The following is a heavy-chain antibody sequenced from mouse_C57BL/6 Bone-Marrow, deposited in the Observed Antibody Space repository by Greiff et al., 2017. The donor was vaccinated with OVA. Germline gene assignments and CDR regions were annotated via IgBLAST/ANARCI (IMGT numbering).Heavy chain of an antibody. CDR2: IYPRSGNT. J-gene: IGHJ4*01. CDR3: ARPRIYAMDY. Sequence: VTLKESGAELARPGASVKLSCNASGYTFTSYVISWVKQRPGQGLEWIGEIYPRSGNTYYNEKFKGKATLTADKSSSTAYMELRSLTSEDSAVYFCARPRIYAMDYWGQGTSVTVSS. CDR1: GYTFTSYV. V-gene: IGHV1-81*01.